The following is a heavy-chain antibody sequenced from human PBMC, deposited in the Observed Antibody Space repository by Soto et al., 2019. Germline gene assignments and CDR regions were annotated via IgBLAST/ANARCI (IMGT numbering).Heavy chain of an antibody. CDR2: ISAYNGNT. CDR3: ARVRSVAAAGSFDY. D-gene: IGHD6-13*01. V-gene: IGHV1-18*01. J-gene: IGHJ4*02. Sequence: ASVKVSCKASGYTFTSYGISWVRQAPGQGLEWMGWISAYNGNTNYAQKLQGRVTMTTDTSTSTAYMELRSLRSDDTAVYYCARVRSVAAAGSFDYWGQGTLVTGSS. CDR1: GYTFTSYG.